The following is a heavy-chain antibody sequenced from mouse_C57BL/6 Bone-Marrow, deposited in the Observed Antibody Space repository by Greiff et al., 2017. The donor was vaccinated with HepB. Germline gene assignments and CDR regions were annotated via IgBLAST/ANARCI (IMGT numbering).Heavy chain of an antibody. CDR3: ARGGLYYGYDGFFDY. CDR2: IYPGGGYT. J-gene: IGHJ2*01. Sequence: VQLQQSGAELVRPGTSVKMSCKASGYTFTNYWIGWAKQRPGHGLEWIGDIYPGGGYTNYNEKFKGKATLTADKSSSTAYMQFSSLTSEDSAIYYCARGGLYYGYDGFFDYWGQGTTLTVSS. CDR1: GYTFTNYW. V-gene: IGHV1-63*01. D-gene: IGHD2-2*01.